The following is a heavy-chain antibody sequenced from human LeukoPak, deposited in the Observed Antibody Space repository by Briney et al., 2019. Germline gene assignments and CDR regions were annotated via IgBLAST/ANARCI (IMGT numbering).Heavy chain of an antibody. Sequence: PGGSLRLSCAASGFTFSSYWMSWVRQAPGKGLEWVANIKQDGSEKYYVDSVKGRFTISRDNAKNSLYLQMNSLRAEDTAVYYCAKARNNYYDSSGRKKNWYFDLWGRGTLVTVSS. D-gene: IGHD3-22*01. CDR1: GFTFSSYW. CDR3: AKARNNYYDSSGRKKNWYFDL. J-gene: IGHJ2*01. CDR2: IKQDGSEK. V-gene: IGHV3-7*03.